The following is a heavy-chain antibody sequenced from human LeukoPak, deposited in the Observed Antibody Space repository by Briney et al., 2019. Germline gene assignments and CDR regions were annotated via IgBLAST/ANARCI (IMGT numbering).Heavy chain of an antibody. CDR1: GYTFTSYG. D-gene: IGHD4/OR15-4a*01. J-gene: IGHJ4*02. CDR2: ISAYNGNT. V-gene: IGHV1-18*01. Sequence: ASVKVSCKASGYTFTSYGISWVRQAPGQGLEWMGWISAYNGNTNYAQKLQGRVTITADKSTSTAYMELSSLRSEDTAVYYCARGETPTMVPDYWGQGTLVTVSS. CDR3: ARGETPTMVPDY.